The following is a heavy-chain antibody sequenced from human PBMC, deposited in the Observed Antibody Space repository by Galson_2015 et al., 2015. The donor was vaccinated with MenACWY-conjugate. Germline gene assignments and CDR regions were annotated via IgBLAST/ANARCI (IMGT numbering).Heavy chain of an antibody. V-gene: IGHV4-39*01. CDR1: GDSISSDNYY. CDR3: ARRTPELNWFDP. J-gene: IGHJ5*02. D-gene: IGHD1-26*01. Sequence: ETLSLTCTVSGDSISSDNYYWTWVRQPPGRGLEWIASINYSGRTFYNPFLMSRVSISVDMSKSQYSLKLTSVTAADTAVYFCARRTPELNWFDPWGQG. CDR2: INYSGRT.